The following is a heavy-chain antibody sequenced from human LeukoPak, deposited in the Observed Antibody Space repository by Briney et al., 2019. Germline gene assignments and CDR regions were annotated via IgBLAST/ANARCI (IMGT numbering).Heavy chain of an antibody. CDR2: ISAYNGNT. Sequence: GASVKVLWKASGCTFSSFGISWVRQEAGQGLEWMGWISAYNGNTNYAQKLQGRVTMTRDTSTSTVYMELSSLRSEDTAVYYCARGISTVPDYWGQGTLVTVSS. CDR1: GCTFSSFG. D-gene: IGHD4-17*01. J-gene: IGHJ4*02. CDR3: ARGISTVPDY. V-gene: IGHV1-18*01.